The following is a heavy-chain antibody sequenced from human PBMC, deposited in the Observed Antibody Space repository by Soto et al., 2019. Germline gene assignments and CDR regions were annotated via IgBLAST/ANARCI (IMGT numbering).Heavy chain of an antibody. Sequence: QVQLVESGGGVVQPGRSLRLSCAASGFTFSSYGMHWVRQAPGKGLEWVAVISYDGSNKYYADSVKGRFTISRDNSNNTLYLQMNSLRAEDTAVYYCAKDLESATVVTPSGFDYWGQGTLVTVSS. D-gene: IGHD4-17*01. J-gene: IGHJ4*02. CDR1: GFTFSSYG. CDR3: AKDLESATVVTPSGFDY. CDR2: ISYDGSNK. V-gene: IGHV3-30*18.